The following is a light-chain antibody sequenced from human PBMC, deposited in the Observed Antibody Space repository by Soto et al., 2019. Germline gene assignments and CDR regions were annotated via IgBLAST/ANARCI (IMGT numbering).Light chain of an antibody. Sequence: QSALTQPASVPGSPGQSITISCTGTSSDVGGYNYVSWYQQYPGKAPKLMIYDVSHRPSGVSNRFSGSKSGNTASLTISGLQAEDEADYYGSSYTSSSTVVFGGGTQLTVL. CDR3: SSYTSSSTVV. CDR1: SSDVGGYNY. J-gene: IGLJ2*01. V-gene: IGLV2-14*01. CDR2: DVS.